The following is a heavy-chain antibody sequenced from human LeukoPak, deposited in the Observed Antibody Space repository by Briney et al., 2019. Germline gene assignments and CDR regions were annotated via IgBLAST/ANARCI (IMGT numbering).Heavy chain of an antibody. D-gene: IGHD3-10*01. CDR1: GYSFTSYW. CDR2: IYPGNSDT. Sequence: GESLKISCKGSGYSFTSYWIGWVRQMPGKGLEWMGIIYPGNSDTTYSPSFQGQVTISADKSIDTAYPQWSSLKASDTAMYYCARHSRETEGRWLDPWGRGTLVTVSS. J-gene: IGHJ5*02. CDR3: ARHSRETEGRWLDP. V-gene: IGHV5-51*01.